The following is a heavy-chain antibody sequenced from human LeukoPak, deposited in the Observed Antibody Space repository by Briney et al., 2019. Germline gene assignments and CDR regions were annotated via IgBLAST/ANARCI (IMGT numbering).Heavy chain of an antibody. V-gene: IGHV4-30-4*01. Sequence: SETLSLTCTVSGGSISSGDYYWSWIRQPPGKGLEWIGYIYYSGSTYYNPSLKSRVTISVDQSKNQFSLKLTSVTAADTAVYYCARGGQLPSYKGFWFDPWGQGTLVTVSS. CDR2: IYYSGST. D-gene: IGHD2-2*01. CDR3: ARGGQLPSYKGFWFDP. CDR1: GGSISSGDYY. J-gene: IGHJ5*02.